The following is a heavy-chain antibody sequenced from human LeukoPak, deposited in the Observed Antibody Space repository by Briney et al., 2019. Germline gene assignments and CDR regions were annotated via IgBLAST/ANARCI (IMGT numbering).Heavy chain of an antibody. CDR3: ARSGIALAGPPDY. CDR1: GGTFSSYA. D-gene: IGHD6-19*01. Sequence: SVKVSCKASGGTFSSYAISWVRQAPGQGLEWMGRIIPILGIANYAQKFQGRVTITADKSTSTAYMELSSLRSEDTAVYYCARSGIALAGPPDYWGQGTLVTVSS. J-gene: IGHJ4*02. V-gene: IGHV1-69*04. CDR2: IIPILGIA.